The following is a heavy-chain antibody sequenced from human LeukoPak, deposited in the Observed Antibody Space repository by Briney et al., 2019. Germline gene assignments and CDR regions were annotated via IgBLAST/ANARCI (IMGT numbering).Heavy chain of an antibody. J-gene: IGHJ5*02. Sequence: SLRLSCAASGFTFDDYAMHWVRQAPGKGLEWVSGISWNSGSIGYADSVKGRFTISRDNAKNSLYLQMNSLGAEDTALYYCAKGTTVTTGWFDPWGQGTLVTVSS. CDR2: ISWNSGSI. CDR1: GFTFDDYA. D-gene: IGHD4-17*01. V-gene: IGHV3-9*01. CDR3: AKGTTVTTGWFDP.